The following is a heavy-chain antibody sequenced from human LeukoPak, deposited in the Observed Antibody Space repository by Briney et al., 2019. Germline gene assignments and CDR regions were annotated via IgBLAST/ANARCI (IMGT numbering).Heavy chain of an antibody. D-gene: IGHD6-19*01. J-gene: IGHJ4*02. V-gene: IGHV3-48*04. Sequence: PGGPLRLSCAASGFSFSSYGMHWVRQAPGKGLELLSYISGSSRSTNYADSVRGRLTISRDNANNSLYLQMNSLRAEDTAVYYCARRLVRGHFDYWGQGTLVTVSS. CDR2: ISGSSRST. CDR3: ARRLVRGHFDY. CDR1: GFSFSSYG.